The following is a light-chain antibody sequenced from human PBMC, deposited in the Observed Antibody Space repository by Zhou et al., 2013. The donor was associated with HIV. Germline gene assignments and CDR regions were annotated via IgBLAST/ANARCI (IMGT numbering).Light chain of an antibody. V-gene: IGLV2-23*02. Sequence: QSALTQPASVSGSPGQSITISCTGTRSDVGGYNLVSWYQQHPVKAPKLMIYEVNKRPSGVSNRFSGSKSGNTASLTISGLQAEDEADYYCCSYAGSDTGVFGTGTKVTVL. J-gene: IGLJ1*01. CDR2: EVN. CDR3: CSYAGSDTGV. CDR1: RSDVGGYNL.